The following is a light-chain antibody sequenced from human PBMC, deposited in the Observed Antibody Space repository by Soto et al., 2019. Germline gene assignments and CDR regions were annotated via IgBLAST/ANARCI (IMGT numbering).Light chain of an antibody. J-gene: IGLJ1*01. CDR3: QSYDSSLSVLYV. Sequence: QSVLTQPPSVSGALGQRVTISCTGSSSNIGAGYDVHWYQQLPGTAPKLLIYGNSNRPSGVPDRFSGSKSGTSASLAITGLQAEDEADYYCQSYDSSLSVLYVFGTGTKVTVL. CDR2: GNS. V-gene: IGLV1-40*01. CDR1: SSNIGAGYD.